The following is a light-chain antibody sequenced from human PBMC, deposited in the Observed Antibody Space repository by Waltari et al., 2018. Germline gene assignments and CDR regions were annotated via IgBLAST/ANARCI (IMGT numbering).Light chain of an antibody. CDR2: AGS. V-gene: IGKV1-39*01. Sequence: DIRLTQSPSHLSASVGDRVTITCRASQDVQKYLNWYQQKPGKAPKLLIYAGSSLQSGVPSRFSCSGFGTDFTLTITSLQPEDFGSYYCQQSYSPPPITFGQGTRLEIK. J-gene: IGKJ5*01. CDR3: QQSYSPPPIT. CDR1: QDVQKY.